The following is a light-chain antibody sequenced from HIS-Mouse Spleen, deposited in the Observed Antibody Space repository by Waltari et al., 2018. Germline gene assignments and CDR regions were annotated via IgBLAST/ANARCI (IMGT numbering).Light chain of an antibody. CDR3: CSYAGSSTWV. J-gene: IGLJ3*02. V-gene: IGLV2-23*01. Sequence: QSALTQPASVSGSPGQSITISCTGTSSDVGSYNLVSGYQQHPGKAPKLMIYEGSKRPSGGSNRFSGSKSGNTASLTISGLQAEDEADYYCCSYAGSSTWVFGGGTKLTVL. CDR1: SSDVGSYNL. CDR2: EGS.